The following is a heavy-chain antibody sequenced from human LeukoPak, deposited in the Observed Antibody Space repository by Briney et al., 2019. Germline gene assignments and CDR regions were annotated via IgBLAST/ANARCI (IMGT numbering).Heavy chain of an antibody. CDR2: INPNSGGT. CDR1: GYTFTGYY. J-gene: IGHJ4*02. V-gene: IGHV1-2*06. D-gene: IGHD7-27*01. Sequence: ASVKVPCKASGYTFTGYYMHWVRQAPGQGLEWMGRINPNSGGTNYAQKFQGRVTMTRDTSISTAYMELSRLRSDDTAVYYCARGRSVTGDLDYWGQGTLVTVSS. CDR3: ARGRSVTGDLDY.